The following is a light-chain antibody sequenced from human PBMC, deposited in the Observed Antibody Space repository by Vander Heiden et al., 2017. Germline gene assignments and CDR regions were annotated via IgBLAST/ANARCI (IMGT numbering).Light chain of an antibody. CDR3: QQYYCTPRVT. J-gene: IGKJ3*01. V-gene: IGKV4-1*01. Sequence: DIVMTQSPDSLAVSLGERATINCKSSQSVLYSSNNKNYLAWYQQKPGQPPKLLIYWASTRESGVPDRFSGSGSGTDFTLTISSLQAEDVAVYYCQQYYCTPRVTFGPGTKVDIK. CDR1: QSVLYSSNNKNY. CDR2: WAS.